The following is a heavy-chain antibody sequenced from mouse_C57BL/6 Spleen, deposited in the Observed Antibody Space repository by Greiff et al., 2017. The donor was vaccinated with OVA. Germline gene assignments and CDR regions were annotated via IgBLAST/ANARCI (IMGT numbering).Heavy chain of an antibody. CDR2: IDPSDSET. Sequence: QVQLQQPGAELVRPGSSVKLSCKASGYTFTSYWMHWVKQRPIQGLEWIGNIDPSDSETHYNQKFKDKATLTVDKSSSTAYMQLSSLTSEDSAVYYCARGIDGSSWFAYWGQGTLVTVSA. D-gene: IGHD2-3*01. J-gene: IGHJ3*01. V-gene: IGHV1-52*01. CDR3: ARGIDGSSWFAY. CDR1: GYTFTSYW.